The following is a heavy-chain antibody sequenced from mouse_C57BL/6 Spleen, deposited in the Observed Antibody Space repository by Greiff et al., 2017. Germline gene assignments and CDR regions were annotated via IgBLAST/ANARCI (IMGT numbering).Heavy chain of an antibody. V-gene: IGHV1-55*01. CDR1: GYTFTSYW. CDR2: IYPGSGST. J-gene: IGHJ1*03. Sequence: VQLQQPGAELVKPGASVKMSCKASGYTFTSYWITWVKQRPGQGLEWIGDIYPGSGSTNYNEKFKSKATLTVDTSSSTAYMQLSSLSSVDSAVYYSARCVYYGISGYFEVWGTGTTGTASS. D-gene: IGHD2-1*01. CDR3: ARCVYYGISGYFEV.